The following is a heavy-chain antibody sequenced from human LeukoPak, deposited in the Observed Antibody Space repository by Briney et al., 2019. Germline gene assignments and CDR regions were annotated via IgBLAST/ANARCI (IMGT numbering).Heavy chain of an antibody. CDR1: GFTFSSYA. D-gene: IGHD4-17*01. V-gene: IGHV3-23*01. CDR2: ISGSGGST. CDR3: ARERSSPATVTTRPPPLDY. Sequence: GGSLRLSCAASGFTFSSYAMSWVRQAPGKGLEWVSAISGSGGSTYYADSVKGRFTISRDNSKNTLYLQMNSLRAEDTAVYYCARERSSPATVTTRPPPLDYWGQGTLVTVSS. J-gene: IGHJ4*02.